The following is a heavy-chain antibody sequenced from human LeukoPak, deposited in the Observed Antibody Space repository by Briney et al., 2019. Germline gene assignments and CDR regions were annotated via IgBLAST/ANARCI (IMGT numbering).Heavy chain of an antibody. CDR1: GFTFSSYW. V-gene: IGHV3-74*01. CDR3: TRGNYYAMDV. J-gene: IGHJ6*02. CDR2: INMDGSSI. Sequence: GPLRLSCAAFGFTFSSYWLHWVGQAPGKGLVWVSRINMDGSSITYADSVKGRFTISRDNAKNTLYLQMNSLRAEDTAVYHCTRGNYYAMDVWGQGTTVTVSS.